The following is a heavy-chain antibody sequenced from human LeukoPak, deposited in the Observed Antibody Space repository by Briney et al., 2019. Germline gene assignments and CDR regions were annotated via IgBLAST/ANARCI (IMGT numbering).Heavy chain of an antibody. D-gene: IGHD3-10*01. CDR3: ARVALGSYNWFDP. CDR1: GFTFSGYS. Sequence: AGGSLRLSCAASGFTFSGYSMNWVRQAPGKGLEWVSSISSSSSYIYYADSVKGRFTISRDNAKNSLYLQMNSLRAEDTAVYYCARVALGSYNWFDPWGQGTLVTVSS. J-gene: IGHJ5*02. CDR2: ISSSSSYI. V-gene: IGHV3-21*01.